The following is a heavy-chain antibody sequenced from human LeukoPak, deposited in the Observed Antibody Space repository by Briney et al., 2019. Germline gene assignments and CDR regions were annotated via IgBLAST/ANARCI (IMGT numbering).Heavy chain of an antibody. CDR2: IYHSGST. J-gene: IGHJ6*03. V-gene: IGHV4-38-2*02. D-gene: IGHD5-24*01. Sequence: SETLSLTCTVSGYSISSGYYWGWIRQPPGKGLEWIGSIYHSGSTYYNPSLKSRVTISVDTSKNQFSLKLSSVTAADTAVYYCARGLGWLQLSYYYYMDVWGKGTTVTVSS. CDR1: GYSISSGYY. CDR3: ARGLGWLQLSYYYYMDV.